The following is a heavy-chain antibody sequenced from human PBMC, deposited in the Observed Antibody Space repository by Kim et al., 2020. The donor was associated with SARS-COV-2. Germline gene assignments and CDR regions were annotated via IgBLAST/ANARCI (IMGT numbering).Heavy chain of an antibody. CDR2: ISKSGDGT. J-gene: IGHJ4*02. Sequence: GGSLRLSCAASGFTFINYGMSWVRQAPGKGLEWVSTISKSGDGTYYADSVKGRFTISRDNSKNTLYLQMNTLGADDTAVYYCAKQTSVTTGGVSDYWGEG. CDR1: GFTFINYG. D-gene: IGHD4-17*01. V-gene: IGHV3-23*01. CDR3: AKQTSVTTGGVSDY.